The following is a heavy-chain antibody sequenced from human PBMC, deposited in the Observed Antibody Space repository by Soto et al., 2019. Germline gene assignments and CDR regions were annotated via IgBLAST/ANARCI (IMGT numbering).Heavy chain of an antibody. J-gene: IGHJ6*02. CDR2: ISQTGDYI. CDR1: GFNFRIYT. V-gene: IGHV3-21*01. Sequence: GGSLRLSCVGSGFNFRIYTMNWVRQAPGKGPEWVSSISQTGDYIFYADSVKGRFTISRDNAKNTLYLQMNSLRAEDTAMYYCAREVAPVALPPSSLMDVWGQGTTVTVSS. D-gene: IGHD2-2*01. CDR3: AREVAPVALPPSSLMDV.